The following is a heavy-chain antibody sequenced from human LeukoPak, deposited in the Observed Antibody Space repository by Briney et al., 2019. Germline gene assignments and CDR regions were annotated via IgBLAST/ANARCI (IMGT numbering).Heavy chain of an antibody. CDR3: ARGHYSGSGSYRTKGWFDP. D-gene: IGHD3-10*01. CDR2: INHSGST. J-gene: IGHJ5*02. CDR1: GGSFSGYY. V-gene: IGHV4-34*01. Sequence: SSETLSLTCAVYGGSFSGYYWSWIRQPPGKGLEWIGEINHSGSTNYNPSLKSRVTISVDTSKNQFSLKLSSVTAADTAVYYCARGHYSGSGSYRTKGWFDPWGQGTLVTVSS.